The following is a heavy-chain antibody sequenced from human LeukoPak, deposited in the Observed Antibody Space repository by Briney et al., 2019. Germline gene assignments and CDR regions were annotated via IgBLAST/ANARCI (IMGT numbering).Heavy chain of an antibody. Sequence: SETLSLTCAVYDGSFSGYYWSWIRQPPGKGLEWIGEINHSGSTNYNPSLKSRVAISVDTSKNQFSLKLSSVTAADTAVYYCARGYIVVVPAAVYYFDYWGQGTLVTVSS. D-gene: IGHD2-2*01. CDR2: INHSGST. J-gene: IGHJ4*02. CDR3: ARGYIVVVPAAVYYFDY. CDR1: DGSFSGYY. V-gene: IGHV4-34*01.